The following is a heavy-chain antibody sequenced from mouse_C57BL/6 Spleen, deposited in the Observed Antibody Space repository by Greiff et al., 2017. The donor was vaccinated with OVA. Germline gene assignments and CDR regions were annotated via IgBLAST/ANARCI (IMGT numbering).Heavy chain of an antibody. V-gene: IGHV1-59*01. CDR3: ARSKAQATFDY. CDR1: GYTFTSYW. CDR2: IDPSDSYT. Sequence: QVQLKQSGAELVRPGTSVKLSCKASGYTFTSYWMHWVKQRPGQGLEWIGVIDPSDSYTNYNQKFKGKATLTVDTSSSTAYMQLSSLTSEDSAVYYCARSKAQATFDYWGQGTTLTVSS. J-gene: IGHJ2*01. D-gene: IGHD3-2*02.